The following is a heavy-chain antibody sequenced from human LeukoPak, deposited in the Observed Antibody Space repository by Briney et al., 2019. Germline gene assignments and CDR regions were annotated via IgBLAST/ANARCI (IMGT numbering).Heavy chain of an antibody. Sequence: GSLRLSCAASGFTFSSYEMNRVRQPPGKGLEWIRTIYYSGSTYYNPSLKSRVTISVDTSKNQFSLRLSSVTAADTAIYYCARKLYVVREVTFLNWFDPWGQGTLVTVSS. D-gene: IGHD3-10*01. CDR1: GFTFSSYE. J-gene: IGHJ5*02. CDR3: ARKLYVVREVTFLNWFDP. V-gene: IGHV4-59*04. CDR2: IYYSGST.